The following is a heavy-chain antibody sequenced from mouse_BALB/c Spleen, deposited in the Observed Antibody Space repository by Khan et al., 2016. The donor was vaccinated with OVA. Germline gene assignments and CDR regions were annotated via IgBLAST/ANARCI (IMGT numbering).Heavy chain of an antibody. V-gene: IGHV1-77*01. CDR2: ISPGSGDT. CDR3: ARRNYVGYTLAY. CDR1: GYTFTDFY. Sequence: QVQLQQSGAELARPGASVKLSCKASGYTFTDFYINWVKQRTGQGLGWIGEISPGSGDTFYNERFKDKATLTADKSSNTAYMQLSSLTSEASAVYCCARRNYVGYTLAYWGQGTLVTVSA. D-gene: IGHD1-2*01. J-gene: IGHJ3*01.